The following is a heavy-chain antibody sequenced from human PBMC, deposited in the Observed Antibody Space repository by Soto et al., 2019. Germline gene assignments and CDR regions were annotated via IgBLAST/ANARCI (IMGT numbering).Heavy chain of an antibody. V-gene: IGHV3-74*01. CDR3: ARHRSYSV. J-gene: IGHJ4*02. Sequence: LRLSCPASVFTLSSCWMHWVRQAPGKGLVWVSRINSDLSSTSYADSVKGRFTISRDNAKNTLYLQMNSLRAEDTAVYYCARHRSYSVWGQGTLVTVSS. CDR1: VFTLSSCW. CDR2: INSDLSST. D-gene: IGHD1-26*01.